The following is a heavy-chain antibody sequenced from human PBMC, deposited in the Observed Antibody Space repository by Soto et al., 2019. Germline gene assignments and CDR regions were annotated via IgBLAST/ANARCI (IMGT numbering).Heavy chain of an antibody. V-gene: IGHV1-8*01. CDR3: ARVPASLDP. Sequence: QVQLVQSGAEVRKPGASVKVSCKASGYSFITYDINWVRQAAGQGLEWMGWMNATSGRTGCAQKFQGRLTMTMDTSSSTAYMELSSLTSDDTAVYYCARVPASLDPWGQGTLVTVSS. J-gene: IGHJ5*02. CDR1: GYSFITYD. CDR2: MNATSGRT.